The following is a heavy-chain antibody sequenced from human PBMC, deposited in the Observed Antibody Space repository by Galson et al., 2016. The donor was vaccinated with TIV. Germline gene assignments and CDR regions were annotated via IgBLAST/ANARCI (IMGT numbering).Heavy chain of an antibody. V-gene: IGHV1-69*13. CDR3: ARPSDSSWYFDL. J-gene: IGHJ2*01. Sequence: SVKVSCKASGGSFSNYDINWVRQAPGQGPEWMGGIVPIYRSPKYARRFQGRVTITADESTSTVFVELTSLTSDDTATYYCARPSDSSWYFDLWGRGTQVIVSS. CDR1: GGSFSNYD. D-gene: IGHD6-13*01. CDR2: IVPIYRSP.